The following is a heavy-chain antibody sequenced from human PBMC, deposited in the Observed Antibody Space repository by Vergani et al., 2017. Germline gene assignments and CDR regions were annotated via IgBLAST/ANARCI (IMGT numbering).Heavy chain of an antibody. Sequence: QVQLVESGGGVVQPGGSLRLSCAASGFSFSTYGMHWVRQAPGRGLEWVAFLRYDGSNEYYGDAVKGRFIISRDNSKNMLSLEMNSLRPEDTAVYYCANSYCSSLSCYAFYGMDVWGQGTTVTVSS. CDR2: LRYDGSNE. V-gene: IGHV3-30*02. J-gene: IGHJ6*02. CDR3: ANSYCSSLSCYAFYGMDV. CDR1: GFSFSTYG. D-gene: IGHD2-2*01.